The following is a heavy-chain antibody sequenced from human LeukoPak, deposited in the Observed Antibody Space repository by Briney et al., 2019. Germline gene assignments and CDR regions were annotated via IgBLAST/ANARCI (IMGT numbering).Heavy chain of an antibody. V-gene: IGHV1-69*13. CDR1: GGTFSSYA. CDR3: ARDESRYYYDSSGYYPPHFDC. Sequence: GASVKVSCKASGGTFSSYAISWVRQAPGQGLEWMGGIIPIFGTANYAQKFQGRVTITADESTSTAYMELSSLRSEDTAVYYCARDESRYYYDSSGYYPPHFDCWGQGTLVTVSS. CDR2: IIPIFGTA. J-gene: IGHJ4*02. D-gene: IGHD3-22*01.